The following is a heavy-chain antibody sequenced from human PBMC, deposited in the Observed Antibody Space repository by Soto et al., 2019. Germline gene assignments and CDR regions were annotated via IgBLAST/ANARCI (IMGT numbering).Heavy chain of an antibody. V-gene: IGHV4-59*01. J-gene: IGHJ4*02. D-gene: IGHD1-1*01. CDR1: GGSLSGYY. CDR2: IYNGGS. CDR3: LRVFSLWLQPEV. Sequence: SETLSLTCTVSGGSLSGYYWSWVRQPPGKGLEWIGYIYNGGSIYNPSLKSRVSISVDTSKNQFSLNLRSVTTADTAVYYCLRVFSLWLQPEVWGQGTLVTSPQ.